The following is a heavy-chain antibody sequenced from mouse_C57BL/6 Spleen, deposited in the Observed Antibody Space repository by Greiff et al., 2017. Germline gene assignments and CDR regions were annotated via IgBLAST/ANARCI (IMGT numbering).Heavy chain of an antibody. CDR3: ARAEGFGYFGV. CDR1: GFNIKDYY. V-gene: IGHV14-2*01. Sequence: EVQLQESGAELVKPGASVKLSCTASGFNIKDYYMHWVKQRPEQGLEWIGRIDPEDGETNYAPRFQGKATITADTSSNTDYLQLSSLTSEDTAVYYGARAEGFGYFGVWGTGTTVTVSA. J-gene: IGHJ1*03. CDR2: IDPEDGET.